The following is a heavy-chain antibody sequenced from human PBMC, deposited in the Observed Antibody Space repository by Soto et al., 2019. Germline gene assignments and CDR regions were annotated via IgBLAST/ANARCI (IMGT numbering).Heavy chain of an antibody. D-gene: IGHD2-15*01. CDR2: INAGNGNT. V-gene: IGHV1-3*01. CDR1: GYTFTSYA. J-gene: IGHJ4*02. CDR3: ARDKLGYCSGGSCYGIDY. Sequence: ASVKVSCKASGYTFTSYAMHWVRQAPGQRLEWMGWINAGNGNTKYSQKFQGRVTITRDTSASTAYMELSSLRSEDTAVYYCARDKLGYCSGGSCYGIDYWGQGTLVTAPQ.